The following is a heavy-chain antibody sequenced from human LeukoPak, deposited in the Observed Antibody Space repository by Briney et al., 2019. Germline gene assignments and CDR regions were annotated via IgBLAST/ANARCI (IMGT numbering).Heavy chain of an antibody. J-gene: IGHJ4*02. CDR1: GFTFSSYA. V-gene: IGHV3-23*01. CDR3: AKPFRDCSSATCYVSFDY. CDR2: ITSGGLT. D-gene: IGHD2-2*01. Sequence: GGSLRLSCAASGFTFSSYAMTWVRQAPGKGLEWVSAITSGGLTFYADSVKGRSTISRDNSINTLYLQMNSLRADDTAVYYCAKPFRDCSSATCYVSFDYWGQGTLVTVSS.